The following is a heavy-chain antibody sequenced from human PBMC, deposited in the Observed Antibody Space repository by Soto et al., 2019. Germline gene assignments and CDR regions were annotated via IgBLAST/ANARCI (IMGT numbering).Heavy chain of an antibody. D-gene: IGHD4-17*01. V-gene: IGHV2-5*02. CDR1: GFSLSTSGVG. CDR3: AHSYGETGYYSSGMDV. CDR2: IYWDDDK. J-gene: IGHJ6*02. Sequence: QITLKESGPTLVKPTQTLTLTCTFSGFSLSTSGVGVGWIRQPPGKALEWLALIYWDDDKRYSPSLKSRLTIATATSQNQVVLTMTNMDPVDTATYYCAHSYGETGYYSSGMDVWGQGTTVTVSS.